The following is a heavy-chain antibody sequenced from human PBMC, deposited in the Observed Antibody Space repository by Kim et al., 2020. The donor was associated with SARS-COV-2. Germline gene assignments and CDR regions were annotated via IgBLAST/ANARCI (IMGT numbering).Heavy chain of an antibody. D-gene: IGHD2-2*01. J-gene: IGHJ5*02. CDR1: GASISSYY. V-gene: IGHV4-59*13. Sequence: SETLSLTCTVSGASISSYYWSWILQPPGKGLEWIGYIYYSGSTNYNPSLKSRVTISVDTSKNQFSLKLSSVTAADTAVYYCARGYCSSTSCYLFDPWGQGTLVTVSS. CDR3: ARGYCSSTSCYLFDP. CDR2: IYYSGST.